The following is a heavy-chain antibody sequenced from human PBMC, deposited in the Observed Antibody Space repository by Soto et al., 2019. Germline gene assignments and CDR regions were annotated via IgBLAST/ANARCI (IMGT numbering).Heavy chain of an antibody. D-gene: IGHD2-15*01. V-gene: IGHV1-58*01. Sequence: ASVKVSCKASGFTFTSSAVQWVRQARGQRLEWIGWIVVGSGNTNYAQKFQERVTITGDMSTSTAYMELSSLRSEDTAVYYCARRRASDSSFDYWGQGTLVTVSS. CDR3: ARRRASDSSFDY. CDR1: GFTFTSSA. J-gene: IGHJ4*02. CDR2: IVVGSGNT.